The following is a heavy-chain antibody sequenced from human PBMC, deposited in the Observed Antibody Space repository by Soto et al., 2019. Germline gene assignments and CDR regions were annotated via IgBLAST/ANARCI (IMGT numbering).Heavy chain of an antibody. CDR2: INPNSGGT. J-gene: IGHJ4*02. D-gene: IGHD3-3*01. Sequence: ASVKVSCKASGYTFTGYYMHWVRQAPGQGLEWMGWINPNSGGTNHAQKSQGWVTMTMDTSISTAYMELSRLRSDDTAVYYCARARGRTIFPYYFDYWGQGTLVTVSS. CDR3: ARARGRTIFPYYFDY. CDR1: GYTFTGYY. V-gene: IGHV1-2*04.